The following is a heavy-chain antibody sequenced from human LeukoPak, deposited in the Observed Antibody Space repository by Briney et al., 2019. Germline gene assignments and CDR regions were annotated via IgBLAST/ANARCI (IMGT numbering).Heavy chain of an antibody. V-gene: IGHV3-23*01. J-gene: IGHJ4*02. D-gene: IGHD3-3*01. CDR1: GFTFTNYA. CDR3: AKADYDFWSASTHFDY. Sequence: GGSLRLSCAASGFTFTNYAMSWVRQAPGKGLEWFSHVTGRDGSRYYADSVKGRFTISRDHSKNTLYLQMNRLRAEDTAVYYCAKADYDFWSASTHFDYWGQGALVTVSS. CDR2: VTGRDGSR.